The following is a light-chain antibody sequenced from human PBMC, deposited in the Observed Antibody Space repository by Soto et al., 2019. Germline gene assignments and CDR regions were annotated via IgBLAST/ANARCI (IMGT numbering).Light chain of an antibody. Sequence: EIVLTQSPATLSLSPGERAALSCRASQSVTSYLAWYQQKPGQAPRLLIYDASNRATGIPARFSGSRSGAEFTLTINSLQSEDFAVYYCQPYNNWPLTFGGGTKV. CDR3: QPYNNWPLT. V-gene: IGKV3-11*01. J-gene: IGKJ4*01. CDR1: QSVTSY. CDR2: DAS.